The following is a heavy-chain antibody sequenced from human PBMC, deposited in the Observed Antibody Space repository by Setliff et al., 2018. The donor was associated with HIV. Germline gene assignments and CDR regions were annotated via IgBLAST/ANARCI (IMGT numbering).Heavy chain of an antibody. CDR1: DGSVSNQY. J-gene: IGHJ2*01. D-gene: IGHD3-16*01. CDR3: ARGTSAASYWHFDL. Sequence: SETLSLTCIVSDGSVSNQYWSWIRQTAGKGLEWIGRIYATGSTNYNPSHKSRVTMSVDTSKNQFFLTLNSLTAADTAIYYCARGTSAASYWHFDLWGRGIMVTVSS. V-gene: IGHV4-4*07. CDR2: IYATGST.